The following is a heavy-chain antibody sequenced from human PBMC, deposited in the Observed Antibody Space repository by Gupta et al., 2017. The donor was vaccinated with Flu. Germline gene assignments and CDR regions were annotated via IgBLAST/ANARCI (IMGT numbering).Heavy chain of an antibody. D-gene: IGHD5-12*01. Sequence: VRQAPGQGLEWMAWINPVTGGTNYVQKFQGRLTMTRDTSVSTAFLHLDRLTSDDKAIYFCARVLPGFVFRADYWGQGTLVTVSS. J-gene: IGHJ4*02. V-gene: IGHV1-2*02. CDR3: ARVLPGFVFRADY. CDR2: INPVTGGT.